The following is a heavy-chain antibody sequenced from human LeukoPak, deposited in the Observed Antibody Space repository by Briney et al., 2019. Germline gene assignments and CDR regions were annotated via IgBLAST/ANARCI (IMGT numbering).Heavy chain of an antibody. CDR3: ARGRYCSSTSCYGGLGYYYYMDV. D-gene: IGHD2-2*01. J-gene: IGHJ6*03. CDR2: IIPIFGTA. Sequence: GASVKVSCKASGGTFSSYAISWVRQAPGQGLEWMGGIIPIFGTANYAQKFQGRVTITADKSTSTAYMELSSLRSEDTAVYYCARGRYCSSTSCYGGLGYYYYMDVWGKGTTVTISS. V-gene: IGHV1-69*06. CDR1: GGTFSSYA.